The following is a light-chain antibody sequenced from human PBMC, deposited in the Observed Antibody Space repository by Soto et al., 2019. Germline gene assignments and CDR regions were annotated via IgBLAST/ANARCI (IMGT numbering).Light chain of an antibody. V-gene: IGLV2-8*01. Sequence: QSALTQAPSASGSPGQSVTISCTRTSSDAGGYNYVSWYQHHPGKAPKLVIYEVNKRPSGVPDRFSGSKSGNTASLTVSGLQAEDEADYYCSSDADSNNLVFGGGTQLTVL. CDR1: SSDAGGYNY. CDR3: SSDADSNNLV. CDR2: EVN. J-gene: IGLJ2*01.